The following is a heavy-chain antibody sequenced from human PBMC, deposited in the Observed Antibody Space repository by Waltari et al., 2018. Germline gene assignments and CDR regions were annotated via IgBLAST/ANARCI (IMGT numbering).Heavy chain of an antibody. Sequence: QLQLQESGPGLVKPSETLSLTCSVFGGSITSNRHYWGWIRQPPGQGLEWIGTLSYSGTTYSSPSLKSRVTLSRDTSRNQLSLKLGSVTATDTAVYYCAAYIGASVGTAAFDVWGQGTMVNVSS. V-gene: IGHV4-39*01. D-gene: IGHD5-12*01. CDR3: AAYIGASVGTAAFDV. J-gene: IGHJ3*01. CDR1: GGSITSNRHY. CDR2: LSYSGTT.